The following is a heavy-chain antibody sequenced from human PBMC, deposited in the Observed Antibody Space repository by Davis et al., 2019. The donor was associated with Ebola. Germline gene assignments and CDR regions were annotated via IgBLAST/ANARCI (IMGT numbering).Heavy chain of an antibody. J-gene: IGHJ6*04. D-gene: IGHD2-2*01. CDR2: IYSGGST. Sequence: GGSLRLSCAASGFTVSSNYMSWVRQAPGKGLEWVSVIYSGGSTYYADSVKGRFTISRDNSKNTVYLQMNSLRAEDTAVYYCAGEIVVPAAMRGYYYYYGMDVWGKGTTVTVSS. CDR1: GFTVSSNY. V-gene: IGHV3-53*01. CDR3: AGEIVVPAAMRGYYYYYGMDV.